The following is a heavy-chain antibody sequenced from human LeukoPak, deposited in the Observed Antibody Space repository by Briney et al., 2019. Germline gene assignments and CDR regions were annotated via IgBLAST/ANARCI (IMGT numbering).Heavy chain of an antibody. CDR1: GFTFSSYS. Sequence: GGSLRLSCAASGFTFSSYSMNWVRQAPGKGLEWVSSISSSSSYIYYADPVKGRFTISRDNAKNSLYLQMNSLRAEDTAVYYCARIGLIRFLEWYPSHDAFDIWGQGTMVTVSS. CDR3: ARIGLIRFLEWYPSHDAFDI. CDR2: ISSSSSYI. V-gene: IGHV3-21*01. D-gene: IGHD3-3*01. J-gene: IGHJ3*02.